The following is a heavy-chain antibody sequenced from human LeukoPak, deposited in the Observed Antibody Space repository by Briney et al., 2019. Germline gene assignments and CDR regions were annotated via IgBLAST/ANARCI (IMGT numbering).Heavy chain of an antibody. CDR2: IYYSGST. D-gene: IGHD5-18*01. CDR1: GGSISSSSYY. J-gene: IGHJ4*02. V-gene: IGHV4-39*01. CDR3: ARTTINRIQLWMYYFDY. Sequence: SETLSLTCTVSGGSISSSSYYWGWIRQPPGKGLEWIGSIYYSGSTYYHPSLKSRVTISVDTSKNQFSLKLSSVTAADTAVYYCARTTINRIQLWMYYFDYWGQGTLVTVSS.